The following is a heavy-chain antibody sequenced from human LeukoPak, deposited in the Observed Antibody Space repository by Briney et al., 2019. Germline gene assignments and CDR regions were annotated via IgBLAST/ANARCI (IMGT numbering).Heavy chain of an antibody. CDR1: GGSFSGYY. D-gene: IGHD5-24*01. Sequence: SETLSLTCAVYGGSFSGYYWSWIRQPPGKGLEWIGGINHSGSTNYNPSLKSRVTISVDTSKNQFSLKLSSVTAADTAVYYCARRGMATRYWGQGTLVTVSS. CDR2: INHSGST. CDR3: ARRGMATRY. V-gene: IGHV4-34*01. J-gene: IGHJ4*02.